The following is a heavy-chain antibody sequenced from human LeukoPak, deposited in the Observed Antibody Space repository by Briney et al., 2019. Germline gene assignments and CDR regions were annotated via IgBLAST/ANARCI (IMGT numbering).Heavy chain of an antibody. CDR2: ISDSGGRT. CDR3: AKDSESGYSGYDSYYYYGMDV. Sequence: PGGSLRLSCAVSGITLSNYGMSWVRQAPGKGLEWVAGISDSGGRTNYADSVKGRFTISRDNSKNTLYLQMNSLRAEDTAVYYCAKDSESGYSGYDSYYYYGMDVWGQGTTVTVSS. J-gene: IGHJ6*02. CDR1: GITLSNYG. V-gene: IGHV3-23*01. D-gene: IGHD5-12*01.